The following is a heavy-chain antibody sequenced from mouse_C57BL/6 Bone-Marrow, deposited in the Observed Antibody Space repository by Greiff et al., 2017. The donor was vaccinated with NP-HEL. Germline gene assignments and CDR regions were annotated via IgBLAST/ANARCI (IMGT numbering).Heavy chain of an antibody. CDR2: IDPSDSET. Sequence: QVQLKQPGAELVRPGSSVKLSCKASGYTFTSYWMHWVKQRPIQGLEWIGNIDPSDSETHYNQKFKDKATLTVDKSSSTAYMQLSSLTSEDSAVYYCARWYGNYLDYWGQGTTLTVSS. V-gene: IGHV1-52*01. CDR3: ARWYGNYLDY. J-gene: IGHJ2*01. CDR1: GYTFTSYW. D-gene: IGHD2-10*02.